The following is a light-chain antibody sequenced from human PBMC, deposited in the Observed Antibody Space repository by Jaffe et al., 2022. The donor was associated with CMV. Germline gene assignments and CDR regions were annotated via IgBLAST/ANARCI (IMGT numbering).Light chain of an antibody. CDR3: QQYGSSPWP. J-gene: IGKJ1*01. V-gene: IGKV3-20*01. CDR2: GAS. Sequence: EIVLTQSPGTLSLSPGERATLSCRASQSVSSSFLAWYQQKPGQAPRLLIYGASSRVTGIPDRFSGSGSGTDFTLTISRLEPEDFAVYYCQQYGSSPWPFGQGTKVEI. CDR1: QSVSSSF.